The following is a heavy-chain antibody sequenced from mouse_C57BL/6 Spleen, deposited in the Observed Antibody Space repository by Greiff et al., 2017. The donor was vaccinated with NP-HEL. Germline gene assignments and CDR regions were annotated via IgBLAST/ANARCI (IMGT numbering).Heavy chain of an antibody. J-gene: IGHJ2*01. CDR1: GYTFTSYW. Sequence: QVQLQQPGAELVRPGSSVKLSCKASGYTFTSYWMHWVKQRPIQGLEWIGNIDPSDSETYYNQKFKDKATLTVDKSSSTAYMQLSSLTSEDSAVYYFARRRRGYYFDYWGQGTTLTVSS. CDR3: ARRRRGYYFDY. CDR2: IDPSDSET. V-gene: IGHV1-52*01.